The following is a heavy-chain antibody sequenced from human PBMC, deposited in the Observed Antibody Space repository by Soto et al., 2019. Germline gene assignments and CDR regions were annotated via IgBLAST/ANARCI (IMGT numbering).Heavy chain of an antibody. J-gene: IGHJ4*02. V-gene: IGHV3-30-3*01. CDR2: VSSGGNNK. CDR1: GFSFSSYA. CDR3: AKAPPHEGY. Sequence: QVQLVESGGGVVQPGRSLRLSCAASGFSFSSYAMHWVRQAPGKGLEWVAVVSSGGNNKYYADSVKGRFTISRDNSKKTLYLQMNSLSPEEKAVYYCAKAPPHEGYWGQGTRVTVSS.